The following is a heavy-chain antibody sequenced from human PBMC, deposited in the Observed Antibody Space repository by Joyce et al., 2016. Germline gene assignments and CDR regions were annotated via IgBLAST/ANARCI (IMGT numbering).Heavy chain of an antibody. CDR2: ISTSSTYI. CDR3: ARFNGAANTP. D-gene: IGHD1/OR15-1a*01. CDR1: GFSFKTYN. J-gene: IGHJ5*02. Sequence: EMHLAQSGGGLVKPGGSLKLSCVASGFSFKTYNMNWVRQAPGEGLQWVASISTSSTYIYYADSLKGRFTIARDNAKNSLFLQMSSLRVEDTGIYYCARFNGAANTPWGQGALVTVSS. V-gene: IGHV3-21*04.